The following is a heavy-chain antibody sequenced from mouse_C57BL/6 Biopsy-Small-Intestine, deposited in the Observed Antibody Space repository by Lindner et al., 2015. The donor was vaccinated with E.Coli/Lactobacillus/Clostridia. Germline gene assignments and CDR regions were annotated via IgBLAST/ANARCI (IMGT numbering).Heavy chain of an antibody. Sequence: VQLQESGGGLVKPGGSLKLSCAASGFTFSDYGMHWVRQAPEKGLEWVAYVSSVSSSIYYADLMKGRFTISRDNAKNALFLQMTSLRSEDTAIYYCARGTLKNAMDYWGQGTSVTVSS. CDR2: VSSVSSSI. CDR3: ARGTLKNAMDY. V-gene: IGHV5-17*01. J-gene: IGHJ4*01. D-gene: IGHD3-3*01. CDR1: GFTFSDYG.